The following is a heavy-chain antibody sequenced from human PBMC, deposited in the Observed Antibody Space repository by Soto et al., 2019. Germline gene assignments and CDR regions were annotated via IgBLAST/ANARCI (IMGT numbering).Heavy chain of an antibody. Sequence: EVQLVESGGGLVQPGGSLRLSCAASGIPVSSNYMTWVRQAPGKGLEWVSVLHSGGDTYYANSVKGRFTISRHDSTNTLFLQMNSLIAEVTAVYYCARDGPYYYASRMDVWGQGTTVTVSS. CDR3: ARDGPYYYASRMDV. D-gene: IGHD3-10*01. CDR1: GIPVSSNY. CDR2: LHSGGDT. V-gene: IGHV3-53*04. J-gene: IGHJ6*02.